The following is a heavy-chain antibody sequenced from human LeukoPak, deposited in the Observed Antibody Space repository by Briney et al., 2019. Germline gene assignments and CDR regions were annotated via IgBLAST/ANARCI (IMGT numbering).Heavy chain of an antibody. CDR1: GDSISRYC. Sequence: SETLSLTCTVSGDSISRYCWSWIWQPAGKGLEWIGRLCTSESTNYNPSLKSRVTMSVDTSDNQFSLNLSSVTAADTAVYYCARDEKAGDTSGYAPRFDYWGQGALVTVSS. CDR2: LCTSEST. V-gene: IGHV4-4*07. CDR3: ARDEKAGDTSGYAPRFDY. J-gene: IGHJ4*02. D-gene: IGHD3-22*01.